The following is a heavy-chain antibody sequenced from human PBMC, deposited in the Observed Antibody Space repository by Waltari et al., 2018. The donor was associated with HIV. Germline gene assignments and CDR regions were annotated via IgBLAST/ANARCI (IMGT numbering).Heavy chain of an antibody. Sequence: QVQLQESGPGLVKPSETLSLTCTVAGGSMTSYYWTWIRKPAGKGLEWIGRISTRGTTYYNPSLRSRVILSVDTSKTQFNLNLYSVTAADAAVYYCARGDYDDYGGRNWFDPWGQGTLVTVSS. D-gene: IGHD4-17*01. CDR1: GGSMTSYY. J-gene: IGHJ5*02. CDR2: ISTRGTT. CDR3: ARGDYDDYGGRNWFDP. V-gene: IGHV4-4*07.